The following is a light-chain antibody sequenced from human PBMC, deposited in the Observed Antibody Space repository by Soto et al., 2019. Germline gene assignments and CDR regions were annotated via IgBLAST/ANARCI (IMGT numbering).Light chain of an antibody. CDR1: QSIGTN. J-gene: IGKJ1*01. CDR2: AVS. Sequence: EMEMTQCTSSLSAATRPRVPLTFRASQSIGTNLNWYQQRPGKAPKLLIYAVSSLQSGVSSRFSGSGSGTDFTLSINSLQREDFATYYCQQTYSAPPLFGQGTKV. V-gene: IGKV1-39*01. CDR3: QQTYSAPPL.